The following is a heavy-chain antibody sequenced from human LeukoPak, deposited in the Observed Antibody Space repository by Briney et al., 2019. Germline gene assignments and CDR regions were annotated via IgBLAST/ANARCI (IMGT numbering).Heavy chain of an antibody. CDR2: ISYDGSNK. J-gene: IGHJ4*02. CDR3: AKERAYYDSSGYYPDY. Sequence: PGRPLRFSCAAAEFTFSSYGMHWVRQAPGKGLGWGAVISYDGSNKHYAASVKGRFTISRDNSKNTLYLQMNSLRAEDTAVYYCAKERAYYDSSGYYPDYWGQGTLVTVSS. CDR1: EFTFSSYG. D-gene: IGHD3-22*01. V-gene: IGHV3-30*18.